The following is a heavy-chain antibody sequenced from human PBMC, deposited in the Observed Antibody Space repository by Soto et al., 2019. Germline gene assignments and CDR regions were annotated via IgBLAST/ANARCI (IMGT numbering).Heavy chain of an antibody. CDR3: AKLGSSSWSPHYYFDY. CDR2: ITDSSSDT. D-gene: IGHD2-2*01. Sequence: GGSLRLFCAASGFTFNNYAMGWVRQAPGKGLEWVSAITDSSSDTYYLDSVKGRFTISRDNSKNTLYLQMNSLRAEDTAIYYCAKLGSSSWSPHYYFDYWGQGTLVTSPQ. J-gene: IGHJ4*02. V-gene: IGHV3-23*01. CDR1: GFTFNNYA.